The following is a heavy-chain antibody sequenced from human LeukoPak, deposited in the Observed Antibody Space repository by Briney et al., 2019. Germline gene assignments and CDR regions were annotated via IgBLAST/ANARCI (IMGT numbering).Heavy chain of an antibody. CDR2: INGDGSNT. D-gene: IGHD3-10*01. CDR1: GFTFSSHW. V-gene: IGHV3-74*03. CDR3: AKDSAYYYGSGTYGDY. Sequence: PGGSLRLSCAASGFTFSSHWMHWVRQAPGKGLVWVSRINGDGSNTTYADSVKGRFTISRDNSENTLYLQMNSLRAEDTAVNWCAKDSAYYYGSGTYGDYWGQGTLVTVSS. J-gene: IGHJ4*02.